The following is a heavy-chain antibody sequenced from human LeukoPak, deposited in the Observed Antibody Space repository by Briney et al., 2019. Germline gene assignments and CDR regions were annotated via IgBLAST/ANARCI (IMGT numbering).Heavy chain of an antibody. J-gene: IGHJ4*02. CDR3: AKIGDYCSGGSCRYYFDY. V-gene: IGHV3-23*01. CDR2: ISGSGGST. CDR1: GFTSSSYA. Sequence: PGGSLRLSCAASGFTSSSYAMSWVRQAPGKGLEWVSAISGSGGSTYYADSVKGRFTISRDNYKNTLYLQMNSLRAEDTAVYYCAKIGDYCSGGSCRYYFDYWGQGTLVTVSS. D-gene: IGHD2-15*01.